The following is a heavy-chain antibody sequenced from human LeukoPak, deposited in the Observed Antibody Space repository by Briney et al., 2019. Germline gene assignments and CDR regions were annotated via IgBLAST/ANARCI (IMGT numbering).Heavy chain of an antibody. D-gene: IGHD1-14*01. V-gene: IGHV4-59*08. J-gene: IGHJ4*02. CDR3: ARHVTGYYFDS. CDR2: IYYRGST. CDR1: GGSISSYY. Sequence: SETLSLTCTVSGGSISSYYWSWLRHPPGKGLEWIGYIYYRGSTNYNPSLKSRVTISVDTSKNQFSLKLSSVTAADTAVYYCARHVTGYYFDSWGQGTLVTVSS.